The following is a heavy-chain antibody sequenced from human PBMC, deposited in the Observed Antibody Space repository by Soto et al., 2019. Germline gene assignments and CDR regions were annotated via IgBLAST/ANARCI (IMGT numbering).Heavy chain of an antibody. CDR1: GASVSTGAYY. D-gene: IGHD5-18*01. CDR2: IYESGYT. Sequence: PSETLSLTCTVSGASVSTGAYYWGWVRQRPGKGLEWVGYIYESGYTYYNTSLKRRLTISIDRSNNQFSLGLTSVTAADTALYYCVRALRHTAMVYPWFDPWGQGPLAPVSS. CDR3: VRALRHTAMVYPWFDP. V-gene: IGHV4-31*03. J-gene: IGHJ5*02.